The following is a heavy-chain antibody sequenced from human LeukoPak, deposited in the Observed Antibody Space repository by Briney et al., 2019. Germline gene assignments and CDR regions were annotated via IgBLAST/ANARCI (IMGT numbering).Heavy chain of an antibody. D-gene: IGHD4-17*01. V-gene: IGHV7-4-1*02. CDR3: ARVSDDYGDYVFDY. CDR1: GYTFTSYA. CDR2: INTNTGNP. J-gene: IGHJ4*02. Sequence: GASVKVSCKASGYTFTSYAMNWVRQAPGQRLEWMGWINTNTGNPTYAQGFTGRFVFSLDTSVSTAYLQISSLKAEDTAVYYCARVSDDYGDYVFDYWGQGTLVTVSS.